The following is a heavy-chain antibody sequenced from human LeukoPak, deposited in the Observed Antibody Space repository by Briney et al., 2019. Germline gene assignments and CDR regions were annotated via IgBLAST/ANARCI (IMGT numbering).Heavy chain of an antibody. CDR2: VKEDGSDK. D-gene: IGHD1-1*01. V-gene: IGHV3-7*01. J-gene: IGHJ4*02. CDR3: ARGRQLGI. CDR1: GFTFSSHR. Sequence: PGGSLRLSCAASGFTFSSHRMSWVRQAPGKGLEWVANVKEDGSDKHYVDSVKGRFTISRDNAKNSLYLQMNSLRAADTAVYYCARGRQLGIWGQGTLVTVSS.